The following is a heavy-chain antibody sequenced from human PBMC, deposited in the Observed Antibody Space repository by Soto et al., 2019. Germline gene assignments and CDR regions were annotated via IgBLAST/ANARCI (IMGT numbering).Heavy chain of an antibody. D-gene: IGHD7-27*01. V-gene: IGHV3-48*02. CDR3: ASGWGADY. Sequence: EVQLVESGGGLVQPGGSLRLSCAASGFTFSSYGMNWVRQAPGKGLEWVSYISSSRSTKSYADSVKGRFTISRDNAKKSLYLQMSGLGDDDTAVYYCASGWGADYWGQGTQVTVSS. CDR2: ISSSRSTK. J-gene: IGHJ4*02. CDR1: GFTFSSYG.